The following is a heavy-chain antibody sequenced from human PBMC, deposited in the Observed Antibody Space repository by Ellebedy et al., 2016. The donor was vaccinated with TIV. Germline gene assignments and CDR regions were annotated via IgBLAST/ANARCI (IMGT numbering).Heavy chain of an antibody. CDR1: GGSISSSVYY. D-gene: IGHD2-21*02. J-gene: IGHJ4*02. V-gene: IGHV4-39*01. Sequence: MPGGSLRLSCTVSGGSISSSVYYWGWIRQPPGKGLEWIGSIYYSGSTHYNPSLRSQITISLDTAKNQFSLRLDSVTAAETAVYYCARHRTRTVVATAVFDYWGQGSLVTVSS. CDR3: ARHRTRTVVATAVFDY. CDR2: IYYSGST.